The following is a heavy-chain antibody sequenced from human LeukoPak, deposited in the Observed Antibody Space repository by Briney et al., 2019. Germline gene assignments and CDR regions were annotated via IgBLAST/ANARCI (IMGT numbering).Heavy chain of an antibody. D-gene: IGHD5-18*01. J-gene: IGHJ3*02. CDR3: ATDRNTAMVIGAFDI. CDR2: ISAYNGNT. CDR1: GYTFTSYG. Sequence: ASVKVSCKASGYTFTSYGISWVRQAPGQGLEWMGWISAYNGNTNYAQKLQGRVTMTTDTSTSTAYMELRSLRSDDTAVYYCATDRNTAMVIGAFDIWGQGTMVTVSS. V-gene: IGHV1-18*01.